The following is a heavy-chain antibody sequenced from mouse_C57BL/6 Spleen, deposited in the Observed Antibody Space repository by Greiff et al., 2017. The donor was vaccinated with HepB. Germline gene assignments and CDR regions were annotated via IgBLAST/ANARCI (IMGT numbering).Heavy chain of an antibody. Sequence: QVQLKESGPGLVQPSQSLSITCTVSGFSLTSYGVHWVRQSPGKGLEWLGVIWSGGSTDYNAAFISRLSISKDNSKSQVFFKMNSLQADDTAIYYCARNKGNYGNPFAYWGQGTLVTVSA. J-gene: IGHJ3*01. CDR1: GFSLTSYG. CDR3: ARNKGNYGNPFAY. D-gene: IGHD2-1*01. CDR2: IWSGGST. V-gene: IGHV2-2*01.